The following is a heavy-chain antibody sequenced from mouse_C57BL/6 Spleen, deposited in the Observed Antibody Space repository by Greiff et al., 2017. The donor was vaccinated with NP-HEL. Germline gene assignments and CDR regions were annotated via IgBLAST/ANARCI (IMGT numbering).Heavy chain of an antibody. D-gene: IGHD2-2*01. V-gene: IGHV5-4*01. Sequence: EVKLMESGGGLVKPGGSLKLSCAASGFTFSSYAMPWVRQTPEKRLEWVATISDGGSYTYYPDNVKGRFTISRDNAKNNLYLQMSNLKSEDTAMYYCAREEVTRDYAMDYWGKGTSVTVSS. CDR1: GFTFSSYA. CDR2: ISDGGSYT. CDR3: AREEVTRDYAMDY. J-gene: IGHJ4*01.